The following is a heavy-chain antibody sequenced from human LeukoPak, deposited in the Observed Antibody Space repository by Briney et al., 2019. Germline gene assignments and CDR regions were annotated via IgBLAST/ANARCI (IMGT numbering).Heavy chain of an antibody. D-gene: IGHD3-10*01. CDR1: GFTFSSYV. V-gene: IGHV3-23*01. CDR2: ISGGGGNT. Sequence: GGSLRLSCAASGFTFSSYVMSWVRQAPGKGLEWVTAISGGGGNTYYADSVKGRFTISRDNSKNTLYLQMNSLRAEDTAIYYCATLRSWDYFDCWGQGTLVTVSS. J-gene: IGHJ4*02. CDR3: ATLRSWDYFDC.